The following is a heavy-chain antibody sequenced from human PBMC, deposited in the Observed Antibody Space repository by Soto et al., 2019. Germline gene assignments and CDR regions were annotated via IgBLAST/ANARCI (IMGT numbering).Heavy chain of an antibody. D-gene: IGHD6-19*01. CDR3: ATANSSGWNFDY. CDR1: GFTFTSSA. V-gene: IGHV1-24*01. CDR2: FDPEDGET. J-gene: IGHJ4*02. Sequence: ASVKVSCKASGFTFTSSAMHWVRQAPGKGLEWMGGFDPEDGETIYAQKFQGRVAMTEDTSTDTAYMELSSLRSEDTAVYYCATANSSGWNFDYWGQGTLVTVSS.